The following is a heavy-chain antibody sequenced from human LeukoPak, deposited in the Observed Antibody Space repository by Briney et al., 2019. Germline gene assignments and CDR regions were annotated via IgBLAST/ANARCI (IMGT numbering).Heavy chain of an antibody. J-gene: IGHJ4*02. D-gene: IGHD3-10*01. CDR3: ARVGYYGSGSQFDY. Sequence: PRGSLRLSCAASGFTLSTNYMTWVRQAPGKGLEWVSVLYSGGTTYYADSVKGRFTISRDDSKNTLYLQMNSLRAEDTAVYYCARVGYYGSGSQFDYWGQGTLVTVSS. CDR1: GFTLSTNY. CDR2: LYSGGTT. V-gene: IGHV3-53*01.